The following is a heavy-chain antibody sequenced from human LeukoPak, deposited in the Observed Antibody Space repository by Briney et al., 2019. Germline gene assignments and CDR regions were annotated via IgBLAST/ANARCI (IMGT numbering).Heavy chain of an antibody. CDR3: AKESSLLVLWYGDYFDY. Sequence: GGSLRLSCAASGFTFNRKGMRWVRQAPGKGLEWVTFIQYDGSNEYYADSVKGRFTISRDNSKNTLYLQMNSLKVEDTAVYYCAKESSLLVLWYGDYFDYWGQGTLVTVSS. V-gene: IGHV3-30*02. D-gene: IGHD2-21*01. J-gene: IGHJ4*02. CDR2: IQYDGSNE. CDR1: GFTFNRKG.